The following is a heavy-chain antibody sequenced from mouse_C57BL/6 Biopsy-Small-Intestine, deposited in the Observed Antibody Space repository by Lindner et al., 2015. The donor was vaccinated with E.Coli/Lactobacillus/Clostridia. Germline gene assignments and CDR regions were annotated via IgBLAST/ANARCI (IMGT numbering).Heavy chain of an antibody. V-gene: IGHV1-9*01. CDR1: GYTFAAYW. CDR3: APTGNFDY. D-gene: IGHD4-1*02. Sequence: VQLQESGAELMKPGASVTLSCKATGYTFAAYWIEWVKQRPGHGLEWIGGFLPRSGNANYNEKFEGKATFTADTSSNTAYLQLSSLTSEDSAVYFCAPTGNFDYWGQGTTLTVSS. CDR2: FLPRSGNA. J-gene: IGHJ2*01.